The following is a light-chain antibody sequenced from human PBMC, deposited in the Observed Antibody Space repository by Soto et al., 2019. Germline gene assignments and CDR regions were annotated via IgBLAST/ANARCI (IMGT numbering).Light chain of an antibody. V-gene: IGKV3-20*01. CDR1: QSVSSSY. Sequence: EIVLTQSPGTLSLSPGERATLSCRASQSVSSSYLAWYQQKPGQAPRLLIYGASSRATGIPDRFSGSGSGTDFTLTISRLEPEDFAVYDCQQYGSSLNFGGGTKVEIK. CDR2: GAS. CDR3: QQYGSSLN. J-gene: IGKJ4*01.